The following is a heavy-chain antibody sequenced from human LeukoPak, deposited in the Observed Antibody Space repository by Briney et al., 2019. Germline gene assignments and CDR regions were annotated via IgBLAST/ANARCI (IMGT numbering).Heavy chain of an antibody. Sequence: SETLSLTCTLSGGSTSSDYWSWIRQSPGKGLEWVGYVYNSGDTGKNPSLKSRVTILLDTSKNQCSLKLTSVSAADTAVYYCARLKLGAYFDLWGRGTLVTVSS. J-gene: IGHJ2*01. CDR3: ARLKLGAYFDL. V-gene: IGHV4-59*08. D-gene: IGHD3-16*01. CDR2: VYNSGDT. CDR1: GGSTSSDY.